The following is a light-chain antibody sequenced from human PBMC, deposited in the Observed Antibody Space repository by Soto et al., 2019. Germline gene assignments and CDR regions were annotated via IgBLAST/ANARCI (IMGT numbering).Light chain of an antibody. Sequence: QSVLTQPPSVSGAPGQSVTISCTGTSSNIGAGYDVRWYEQLPGTAPKLLIYGNTNRPSGVPDRFSASKSGTSASLAIAGLQPEDEADYYCQPYDNSLSGLYVFGTGTKVTVL. V-gene: IGLV1-40*01. J-gene: IGLJ1*01. CDR3: QPYDNSLSGLYV. CDR1: SSNIGAGYD. CDR2: GNT.